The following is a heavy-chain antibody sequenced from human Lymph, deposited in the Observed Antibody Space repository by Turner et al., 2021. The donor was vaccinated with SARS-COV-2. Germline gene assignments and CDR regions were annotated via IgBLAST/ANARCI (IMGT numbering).Heavy chain of an antibody. J-gene: IGHJ4*02. D-gene: IGHD3-10*01. Sequence: QVQLVQSGAEVQKPGSSVKVSCKASGGTFSSYAISWVRQAPGQGLEWMGGINPIFGTPNYAQKFQGRVTITADESTSTAYMELSSLRSEDTAMYYCASFGGDYMFDYWGQGTLVTVSS. CDR2: INPIFGTP. CDR3: ASFGGDYMFDY. CDR1: GGTFSSYA. V-gene: IGHV1-69*01.